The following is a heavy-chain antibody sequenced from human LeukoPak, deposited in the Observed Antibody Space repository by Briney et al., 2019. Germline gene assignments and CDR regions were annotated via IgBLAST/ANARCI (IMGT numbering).Heavy chain of an antibody. Sequence: SETLSLTCTVSGGSISSGSYFWSWIRQPAGKGLEWIGRIYTSGSTNYNPSLKSRVTISIDTSKNQFSLKLSSVTAADTAVYYCARASRSTSCRYWGQGTLVTVSS. CDR1: GGSISSGSYF. CDR3: ARASRSTSCRY. V-gene: IGHV4-61*02. CDR2: IYTSGST. J-gene: IGHJ4*02. D-gene: IGHD2-2*01.